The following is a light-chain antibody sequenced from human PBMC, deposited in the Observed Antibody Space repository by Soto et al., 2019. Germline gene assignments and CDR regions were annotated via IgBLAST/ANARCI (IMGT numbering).Light chain of an antibody. CDR3: LQYEDWQRT. CDR1: QSVSNN. Sequence: EIVMTQSPAILSVSPRDRATLSCRAGQSVSNNLAWYQQKPGQTPRLVIYGASNRATGVPARFSGSGSGTDFTLTISSLQSEDFAVYYCLQYEDWQRTFGKGTKGDI. J-gene: IGKJ1*01. V-gene: IGKV3-15*01. CDR2: GAS.